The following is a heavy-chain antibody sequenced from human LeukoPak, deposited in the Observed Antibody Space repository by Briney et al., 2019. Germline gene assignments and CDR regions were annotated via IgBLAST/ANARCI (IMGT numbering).Heavy chain of an antibody. J-gene: IGHJ5*02. CDR2: ISDDGSTK. Sequence: GGSLRLSCAAFGFTFSSYAMHWVRQAPGKGLEWVAVISDDGSTKYYSDSVKGRFTVSRDNSKDTLYLQMNSLTTEDTAVYYCAKDRYYDIRGRLDPWGQGTLVTVSS. CDR1: GFTFSSYA. D-gene: IGHD3-10*02. CDR3: AKDRYYDIRGRLDP. V-gene: IGHV3-30*04.